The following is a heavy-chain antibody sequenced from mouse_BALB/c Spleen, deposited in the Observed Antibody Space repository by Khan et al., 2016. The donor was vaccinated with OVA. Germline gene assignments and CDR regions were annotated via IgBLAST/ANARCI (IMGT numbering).Heavy chain of an antibody. Sequence: QVQLQQSGAELAKPGASVKMSCKASGYTFTAYWVHWVKQRPGQGLEWIGYIDPSTDYTEYNQRFKDKATLTTDKSSSTAYMQLSSLTSEDSAVYYSGRRGLYGIFDYWGQGSLITVYA. V-gene: IGHV1-7*01. J-gene: IGHJ3*01. CDR2: IDPSTDYT. CDR3: GRRGLYGIFDY. CDR1: GYTFTAYW. D-gene: IGHD2-1*01.